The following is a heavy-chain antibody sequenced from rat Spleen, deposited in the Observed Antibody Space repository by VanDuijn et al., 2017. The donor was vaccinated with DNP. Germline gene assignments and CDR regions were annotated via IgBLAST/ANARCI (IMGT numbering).Heavy chain of an antibody. V-gene: IGHV3-1*01. CDR3: AGWIRYFDY. CDR2: ISYSGST. Sequence: EVQLQESGPGLVKPSQSLSLTCSVSGYSITSNYWGWIRKFPGNKMEYIGHISYSGSTNYNPLLKSRISISRDTSKNQFFLQLSSLTTEDTATYYCAGWIRYFDYWGQGVMVTFSS. J-gene: IGHJ2*01. CDR1: GYSITSNY.